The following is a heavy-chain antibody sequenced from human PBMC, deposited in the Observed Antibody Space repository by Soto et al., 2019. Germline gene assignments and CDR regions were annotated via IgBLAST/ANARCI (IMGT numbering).Heavy chain of an antibody. CDR1: GYTFSSYA. CDR2: ISGSGGST. J-gene: IGHJ6*03. D-gene: IGHD3-16*01. V-gene: IGHV3-23*01. Sequence: HPGWCLRLSCAASGYTFSSYAMSGARQAPGKGLEWVSAISGSGGSTYYADSVKGRFTISRDNSKNTLYLQMNSLRAEDTAVYYCAKDMGGLPHYYYYYMDVWGKGTTVTVSS. CDR3: AKDMGGLPHYYYYYMDV.